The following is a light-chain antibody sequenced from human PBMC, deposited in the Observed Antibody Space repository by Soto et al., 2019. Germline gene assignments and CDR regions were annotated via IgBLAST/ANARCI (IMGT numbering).Light chain of an antibody. J-gene: IGLJ1*01. CDR2: EVS. CDR1: SSDVGNFNL. CDR3: CSYAGNKIHYV. V-gene: IGLV2-23*02. Sequence: QSTLTQPGSVSGSPGQSITIACDGTSSDVGNFNLVSWYQHHPGKAPKLMIFEVSKRPSGVSNRYSGSKSGNTASLTISGLQAEDEADYYCCSYAGNKIHYVFGTGTKVTVL.